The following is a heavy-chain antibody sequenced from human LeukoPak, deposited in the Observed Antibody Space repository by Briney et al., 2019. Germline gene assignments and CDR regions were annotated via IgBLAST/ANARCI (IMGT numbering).Heavy chain of an antibody. J-gene: IGHJ6*02. V-gene: IGHV3-9*01. CDR2: ISWNSGSI. CDR1: GFTFDDYA. D-gene: IGHD6-13*01. CDR3: AKDIAAAGTYYYYYGMDV. Sequence: PGGSLRLSCAASGFTFDDYAMHWVRHAPGKGLEWVSGISWNSGSIGYADSVKGRFTISRDNAKNSLYLQMNSLRAEDTALYYCAKDIAAAGTYYYYYGMDVWGQGTTVTVSS.